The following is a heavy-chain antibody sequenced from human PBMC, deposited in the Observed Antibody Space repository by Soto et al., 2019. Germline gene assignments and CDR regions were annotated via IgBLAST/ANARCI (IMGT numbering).Heavy chain of an antibody. Sequence: QVQLEQSGPEVKRPGTSVKVSCKASGGAFGRYSVSWVRQAPGQGLEWIGGVMPVFNTSNYSLKFQGRVAIFADLSTNTVFMELRSLRSEDTALYYCARGDEMTAVTIFEYWGQGTLVTVSS. CDR3: ARGDEMTAVTIFEY. CDR2: VMPVFNTS. V-gene: IGHV1-69*01. D-gene: IGHD4-17*01. CDR1: GGAFGRYS. J-gene: IGHJ4*02.